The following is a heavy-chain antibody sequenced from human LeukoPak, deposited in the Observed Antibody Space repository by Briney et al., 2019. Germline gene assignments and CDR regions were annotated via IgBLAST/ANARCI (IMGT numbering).Heavy chain of an antibody. V-gene: IGHV1-18*01. J-gene: IGHJ4*02. CDR3: ARAPLQYPLDY. Sequence: ASVKVSCKASGGTFSDHAVSWVRQAPGQGLEWMGWISAYNGNTNYAQKLQGRVTMTTDTSTSTAYMELRSLRSDDTAVYYCARAPLQYPLDYWGQGTLVTVSS. D-gene: IGHD4-11*01. CDR2: ISAYNGNT. CDR1: GGTFSDHA.